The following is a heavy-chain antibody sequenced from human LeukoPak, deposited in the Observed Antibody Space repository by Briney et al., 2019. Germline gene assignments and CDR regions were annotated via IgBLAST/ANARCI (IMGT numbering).Heavy chain of an antibody. CDR1: GYTFTSYG. CDR2: ISAYNGNT. CDR3: ARANIVLMVYAD. Sequence: ASVKVSCKASGYTFTSYGISWVRQAPGRGLEWMGWISAYNGNTNYAQKLQGRVTMTTDTSTSTAYLELRSLRSDDTAVYYCARANIVLMVYADWGQGTLVTVSS. J-gene: IGHJ4*02. D-gene: IGHD2-8*01. V-gene: IGHV1-18*01.